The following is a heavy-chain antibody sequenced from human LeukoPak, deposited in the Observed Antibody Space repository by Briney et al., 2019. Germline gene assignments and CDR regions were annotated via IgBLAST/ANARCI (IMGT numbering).Heavy chain of an antibody. CDR1: GFTFSSYG. J-gene: IGHJ4*02. CDR2: ISYDGSNK. CDR3: AKDVNYDILTGPTH. V-gene: IGHV3-30*18. Sequence: PGGSLRLSCAASGFTFSSYGMHWVHQAPGKGLEWVAVISYDGSNKYYADSVKGRFTISRDNSKNTLYLQMNSLRAEDTAVYYCAKDVNYDILTGPTHWGQGTLVTVSS. D-gene: IGHD3-9*01.